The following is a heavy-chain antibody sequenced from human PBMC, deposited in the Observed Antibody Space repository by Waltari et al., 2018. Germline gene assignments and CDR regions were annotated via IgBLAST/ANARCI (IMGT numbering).Heavy chain of an antibody. V-gene: IGHV4-38-2*01. Sequence: QVQLQESSPGLVKPSETLSLTCAVSGYYFARAYFGGWIRQPPGKGLEWIGTIFHAGFTYYAPSLKGRVTMSVDTSKNQFSLNLSSVTAADTAVYYCARAPGVAAAAYFDYWGQGTLVTVSS. CDR3: ARAPGVAAAAYFDY. D-gene: IGHD6-13*01. J-gene: IGHJ4*02. CDR2: IFHAGFT. CDR1: GYYFARAYF.